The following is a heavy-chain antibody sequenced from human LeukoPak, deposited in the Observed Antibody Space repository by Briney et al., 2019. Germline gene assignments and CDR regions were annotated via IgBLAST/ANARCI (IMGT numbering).Heavy chain of an antibody. CDR3: ARGSYSSGWYRKTNAFDI. V-gene: IGHV4-39*07. Sequence: SETLSLICTVSGGSISSSSYYWGWIRQPPGKGLEWIGSIYYSGSTYYNPSLKSRVTISVDTSKNQFSLKLSSVTAADTAVYYGARGSYSSGWYRKTNAFDIWGQGTMVTVSS. CDR2: IYYSGST. J-gene: IGHJ3*02. CDR1: GGSISSSSYY. D-gene: IGHD6-19*01.